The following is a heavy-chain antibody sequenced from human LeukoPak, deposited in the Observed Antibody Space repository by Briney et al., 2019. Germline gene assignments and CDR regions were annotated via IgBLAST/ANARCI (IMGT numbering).Heavy chain of an antibody. Sequence: SVKVSCKASGGTFSSYAISWVRQAPGQGLEWMGRVIPIFGTANYAQKFQGRVTITTDESTSTAYMELSSLRSEDTAVYYCAIPEAPGYSYGYPKWLDAFDIWGQGTMVTVSS. CDR2: VIPIFGTA. V-gene: IGHV1-69*05. CDR3: AIPEAPGYSYGYPKWLDAFDI. J-gene: IGHJ3*02. D-gene: IGHD5-18*01. CDR1: GGTFSSYA.